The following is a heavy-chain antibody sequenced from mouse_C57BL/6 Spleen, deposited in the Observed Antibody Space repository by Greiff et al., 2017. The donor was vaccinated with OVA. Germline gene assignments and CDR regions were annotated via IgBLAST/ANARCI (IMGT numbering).Heavy chain of an antibody. CDR1: GYTFTNYW. CDR3: ARGHYCGSSPRWYFDV. J-gene: IGHJ1*03. Sequence: QVQLQQSGAELVRPGTSVKMSCKASGYTFTNYWIGWAKQRPGHGLEWIGDIYPGGGYTNYNEKFKGKATLTADKSSSTAYMQVSSLTSEDSAIYYCARGHYCGSSPRWYFDVWGTGTTVTVSS. V-gene: IGHV1-63*01. CDR2: IYPGGGYT. D-gene: IGHD1-1*01.